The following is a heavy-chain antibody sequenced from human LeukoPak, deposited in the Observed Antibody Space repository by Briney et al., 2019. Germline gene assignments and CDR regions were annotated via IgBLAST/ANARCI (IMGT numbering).Heavy chain of an antibody. D-gene: IGHD3/OR15-3a*01. CDR3: AREYPGTGSIGGPYYYGMDV. CDR2: IIPIFGTA. J-gene: IGHJ6*04. Sequence: GASVKVSCKASGGTFSSYAISWVRQAPGHGLEWMGGIIPIFGTANYAQKFQGRVTITADKSTSTAYMELSSLRSEDTAVYYCAREYPGTGSIGGPYYYGMDVWGKGTTVTVSS. V-gene: IGHV1-69*06. CDR1: GGTFSSYA.